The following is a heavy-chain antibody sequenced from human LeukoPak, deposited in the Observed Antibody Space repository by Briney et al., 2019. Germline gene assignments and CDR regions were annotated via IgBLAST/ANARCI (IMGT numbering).Heavy chain of an antibody. J-gene: IGHJ6*03. CDR2: ISSTSSYM. D-gene: IGHD3-16*01. CDR1: GFTFSSNS. Sequence: GGSLRLSCAASGFTFSSNSMNWVRKAPGKGLEWVSSISSTSSYMYYAESLKGRFTISRDNAKNSLYLQMNSLRAEDTAVYYCARAPLRGGYYYYYMDVWGKGTTVTVSS. V-gene: IGHV3-21*01. CDR3: ARAPLRGGYYYYYMDV.